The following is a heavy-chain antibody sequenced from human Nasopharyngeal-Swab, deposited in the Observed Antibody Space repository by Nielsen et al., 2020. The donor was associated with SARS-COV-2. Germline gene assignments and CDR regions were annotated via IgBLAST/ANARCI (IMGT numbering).Heavy chain of an antibody. Sequence: SETLSLTCAVYGGSLSGYYWSWIRQPPGQGLEWIGEINHSGSTNYNPSLKSRVTISVDTSKNQFSLKLSSVTAADTAVYYCARISGWSGYYLYYYYYMDVWGKGTTVTVSS. CDR2: INHSGST. J-gene: IGHJ6*03. V-gene: IGHV4-34*01. D-gene: IGHD3-3*01. CDR1: GGSLSGYY. CDR3: ARISGWSGYYLYYYYYMDV.